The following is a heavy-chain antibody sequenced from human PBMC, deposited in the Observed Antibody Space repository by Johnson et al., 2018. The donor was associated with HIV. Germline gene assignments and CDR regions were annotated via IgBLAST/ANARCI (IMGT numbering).Heavy chain of an antibody. J-gene: IGHJ3*02. V-gene: IGHV3-30*19. CDR2: ISYDGRNE. CDR3: ARDRIRISGLVTTLSPDAFDM. D-gene: IGHD3/OR15-3a*01. CDR1: GMTFSSHG. Sequence: QVQLVESGGGVVQPGGSLRLSCVVSGMTFSSHGMHWVRQAPGKGLEWVAVISYDGRNEYHADSVRGRFTISRDNSKNTLYLLMNSLRPEDTAVYYCARDRIRISGLVTTLSPDAFDMWGQGTMVSVSS.